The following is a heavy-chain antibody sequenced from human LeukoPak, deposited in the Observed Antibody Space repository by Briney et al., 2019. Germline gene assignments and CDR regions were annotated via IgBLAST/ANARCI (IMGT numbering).Heavy chain of an antibody. V-gene: IGHV1-69*13. CDR1: GGTFSSYT. CDR3: ARDEQDSSSWYARWFDP. Sequence: ASVKVSCTASGGTFSSYTISWVRQAPGQGLEWMGGIIPIFGTPHYAQTFQGRVTITADESTSTAYMELSSLRSEDTAVYYCARDEQDSSSWYARWFDPWGQGTLVTVSS. CDR2: IIPIFGTP. D-gene: IGHD6-13*01. J-gene: IGHJ5*02.